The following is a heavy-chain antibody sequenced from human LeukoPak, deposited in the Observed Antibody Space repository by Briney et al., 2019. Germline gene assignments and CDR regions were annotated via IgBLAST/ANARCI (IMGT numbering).Heavy chain of an antibody. V-gene: IGHV4-39*07. CDR3: AGTSVTLHF. Sequence: PSETLSLTCSVSGDSITSAGYYWGWIRQPPGKGLEWIGSIYYSANAYYNPSLKSRVTISVDASKNQFSLNLNSVAAADTAVYYCAGTSVTLHFWGQGALVTVSS. D-gene: IGHD4-17*01. J-gene: IGHJ4*02. CDR2: IYYSANA. CDR1: GDSITSAGYY.